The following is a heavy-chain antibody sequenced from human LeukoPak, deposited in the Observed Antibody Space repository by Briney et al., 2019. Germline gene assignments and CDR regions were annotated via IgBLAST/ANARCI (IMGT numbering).Heavy chain of an antibody. V-gene: IGHV5-51*01. Sequence: GESLKISCKGSGYSFTSYWIGWVRQMPGKGLEWMGIIYPGDSDTYKYSPSFQGQVTILADKSISTAYLQWSSLKASDTAMYNCARRQAYYYGSGSYQGAFDIWGQGTMVTVSS. CDR2: IYPGDSDTY. J-gene: IGHJ3*02. D-gene: IGHD3-10*01. CDR3: ARRQAYYYGSGSYQGAFDI. CDR1: GYSFTSYW.